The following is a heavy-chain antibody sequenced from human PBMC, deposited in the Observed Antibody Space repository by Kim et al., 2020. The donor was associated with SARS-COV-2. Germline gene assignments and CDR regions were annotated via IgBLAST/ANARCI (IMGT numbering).Heavy chain of an antibody. V-gene: IGHV3-33*01. CDR2: IWYDGSNK. CDR3: ARGQVWYYHEGDAFDI. Sequence: GGSLRLSCAASGFTFSSYGMHWVRQAPGKGLEWVAVIWYDGSNKYYADSVKGRFTISRDNSKNTLYLQMNSLRAEDTAVYYCARGQVWYYHEGDAFDIWGQGTMVTVSS. J-gene: IGHJ3*02. CDR1: GFTFSSYG. D-gene: IGHD3-22*01.